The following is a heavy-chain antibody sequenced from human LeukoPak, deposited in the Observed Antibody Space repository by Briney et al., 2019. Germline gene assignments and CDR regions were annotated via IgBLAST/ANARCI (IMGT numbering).Heavy chain of an antibody. D-gene: IGHD2-21*01. CDR2: ICSDGWST. Sequence: GGCLRLSCAASGFSFSSHWMHWVRQAPGKGLVWVSRICSDGWSTSYADSVKGRFTASRDNAENTLYLQMNSLRAEDTAVYYCARVSQFPGISSDYWGQGSLVTVSS. CDR1: GFSFSSHW. V-gene: IGHV3-74*01. J-gene: IGHJ4*02. CDR3: ARVSQFPGISSDY.